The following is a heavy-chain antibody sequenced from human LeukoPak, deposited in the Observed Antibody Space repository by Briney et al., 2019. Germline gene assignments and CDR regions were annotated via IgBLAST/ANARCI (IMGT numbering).Heavy chain of an antibody. CDR3: AKDGYYGSGPPDY. Sequence: GGSLRLSCAASGFTFSSYAMSWVRQAPGKGLEWVSAISGSGGSTYYADSVKGRFTISRDNSKNTLYLQMNSLRAQDTAVYYCAKDGYYGSGPPDYWGQGTLVTVSS. CDR1: GFTFSSYA. J-gene: IGHJ4*02. V-gene: IGHV3-23*01. D-gene: IGHD3-10*01. CDR2: ISGSGGST.